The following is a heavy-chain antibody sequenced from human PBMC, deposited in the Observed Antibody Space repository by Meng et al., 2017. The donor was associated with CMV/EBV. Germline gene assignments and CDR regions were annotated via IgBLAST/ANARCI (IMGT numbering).Heavy chain of an antibody. J-gene: IGHJ4*02. CDR1: GGTFSSYA. D-gene: IGHD6-6*01. CDR2: IIPIFGTA. CDR3: AIAARPHWDYFDY. Sequence: CKASGGTFSSYATSWVRQAPGQGLEWMGGIIPIFGTANYAQKFQGRVTITTDESTSTAYMELSSLRSEDTAVYYCAIAARPHWDYFDYWGQGTLVTVSS. V-gene: IGHV1-69*05.